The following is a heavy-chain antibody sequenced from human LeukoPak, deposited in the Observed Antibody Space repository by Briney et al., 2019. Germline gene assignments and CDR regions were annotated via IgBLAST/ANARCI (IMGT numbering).Heavy chain of an antibody. CDR3: ARVLGATYNWFGP. CDR2: ISSSSSTI. V-gene: IGHV3-48*01. CDR1: GFTFSSYS. D-gene: IGHD1-26*01. J-gene: IGHJ5*02. Sequence: GGSLRLSCAASGFTFSSYSMNWVRQAPGKGLEWVSYISSSSSTIYYADSVKGRFTISRDNSKNTLYLQMNSLRAEDTAVYYCARVLGATYNWFGPWGQGTLVTVSS.